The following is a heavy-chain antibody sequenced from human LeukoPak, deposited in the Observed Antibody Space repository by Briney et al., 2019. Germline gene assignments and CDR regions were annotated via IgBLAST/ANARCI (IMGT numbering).Heavy chain of an antibody. CDR3: ARIGYRSSSFDY. D-gene: IGHD6-6*01. Sequence: GGSLRLSCAASGFTFSSYAMHWVRQAPGRGLEWVANIKEDGSVKYYVDSVKGRFIISRDNAKNSQYLQINSLRAEDTAIYYCARIGYRSSSFDYWGQGTLVTVSS. V-gene: IGHV3-7*03. CDR1: GFTFSSYA. CDR2: IKEDGSVK. J-gene: IGHJ4*02.